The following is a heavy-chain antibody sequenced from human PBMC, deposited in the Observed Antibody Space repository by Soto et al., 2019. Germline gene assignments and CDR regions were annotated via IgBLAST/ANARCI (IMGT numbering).Heavy chain of an antibody. V-gene: IGHV1-18*04. J-gene: IGHJ4*02. D-gene: IGHD2-21*02. CDR3: ARYQAYCGGDCYSRDFDY. CDR1: GYTFTSYG. Sequence: ASVKVSCKASGYTFTSYGISWVRQAPGQGLEWMGWISAYNGNTNYAQKLQGRVTMTTDTSTSTAYMELRSLRSDDTAVYYCARYQAYCGGDCYSRDFDYWGQGTLVTVSS. CDR2: ISAYNGNT.